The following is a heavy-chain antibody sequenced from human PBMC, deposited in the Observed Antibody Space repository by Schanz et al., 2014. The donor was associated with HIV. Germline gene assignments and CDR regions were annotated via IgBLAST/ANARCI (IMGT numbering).Heavy chain of an antibody. D-gene: IGHD3-10*01. CDR1: GLTFSDYA. V-gene: IGHV3-23*01. CDR2: ISESGRYT. CDR3: ARLRGFLWFGDHPYSFDY. J-gene: IGHJ4*02. Sequence: VQLLESGGGLVQPGGSLRLSCAASGLTFSDYAMTWVRQGAGKGLEWVSTISESGRYTYYADSVKDRFTISRDNSKNTLYLQMNSLRAEDAAVYYCARLRGFLWFGDHPYSFDYWGQGTLVTVSS.